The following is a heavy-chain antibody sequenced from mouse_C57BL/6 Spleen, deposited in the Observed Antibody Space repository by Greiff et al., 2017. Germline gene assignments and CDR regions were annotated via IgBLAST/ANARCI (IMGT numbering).Heavy chain of an antibody. Sequence: QVQLLQSGAELVKPGASVKLSCKASGYTFTSYWMQWVKQSPGQGLEWIGKIDPSDSYTNYNQKFKGKATLTVDTSSSTVYMQLSSLTSEDSEVYYCARGDGYEYWGQGTTLTVSS. J-gene: IGHJ2*01. CDR2: IDPSDSYT. D-gene: IGHD2-3*01. CDR3: ARGDGYEY. V-gene: IGHV1-50*01. CDR1: GYTFTSYW.